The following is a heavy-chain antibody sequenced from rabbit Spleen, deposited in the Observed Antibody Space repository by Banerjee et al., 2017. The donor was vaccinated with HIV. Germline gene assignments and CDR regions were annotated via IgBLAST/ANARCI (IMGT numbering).Heavy chain of an antibody. J-gene: IGHJ4*01. CDR1: GFSLSSYY. CDR3: VREVAARFKL. CDR2: IDPVFGIT. D-gene: IGHD4-1*01. V-gene: IGHV1S7*01. Sequence: QLEESGGGLVQPGGSLKLSCKASGFSLSSYYMNWVRQAPGKGLEWIGYIDPVFGITYFANWVNGRFTISSHNAQNTLFLQLNSLTAADTATYFCVREVAARFKLWGPGTLGHRL.